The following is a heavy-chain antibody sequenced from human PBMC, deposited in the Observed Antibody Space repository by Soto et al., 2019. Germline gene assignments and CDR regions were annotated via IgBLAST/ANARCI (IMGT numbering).Heavy chain of an antibody. V-gene: IGHV4-39*01. J-gene: IGHJ4*02. D-gene: IGHD1-20*01. CDR3: VSQRPTVITQAYCDY. Sequence: SETLSLTCTVSGGSDTNSSYYWGWNRQSPGKGLEWIGSVYYSGKSYSKSSVKSRVTISVYTSKNQFSLNLNAVSASDTAVYGCVSQRPTVITQAYCDYWGQGALVTVCS. CDR1: GGSDTNSSYY. CDR2: VYYSGKS.